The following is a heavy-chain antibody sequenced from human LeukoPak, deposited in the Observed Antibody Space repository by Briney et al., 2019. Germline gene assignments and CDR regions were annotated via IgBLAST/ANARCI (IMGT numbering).Heavy chain of an antibody. Sequence: PGGSLRLSCAASVFTFSSYSMNWVRQAPGKGQECVSYISSSSSTIYYADSVKGRFTISSDNAKNSLHLQMNSLRAEDTAVYYCARRFSSSWYTYYYYYYMDVWGKGTTVTVSS. CDR2: ISSSSSTI. CDR3: ARRFSSSWYTYYYYYYMDV. D-gene: IGHD6-13*01. CDR1: VFTFSSYS. J-gene: IGHJ6*03. V-gene: IGHV3-48*01.